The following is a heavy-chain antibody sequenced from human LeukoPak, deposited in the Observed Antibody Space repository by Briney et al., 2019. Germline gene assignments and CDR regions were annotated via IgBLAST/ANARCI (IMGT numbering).Heavy chain of an antibody. CDR1: GGSISSSY. Sequence: SETLSLTCTVSGGSISSSYWSWIRQPLGKGLEWIAYIYDSGSTNYSPSLKSRVVISVDTSKNQFSLKLRSVTAADTAVYYCARIKLGSEIFFDYWGQGTLVTVSS. CDR3: ARIKLGSEIFFDY. D-gene: IGHD7-27*01. J-gene: IGHJ4*02. CDR2: IYDSGST. V-gene: IGHV4-4*09.